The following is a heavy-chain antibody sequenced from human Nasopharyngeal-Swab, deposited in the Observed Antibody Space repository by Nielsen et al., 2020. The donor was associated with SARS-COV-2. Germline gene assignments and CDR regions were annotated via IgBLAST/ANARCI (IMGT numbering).Heavy chain of an antibody. CDR2: IYYSGST. Sequence: SETLSLTCAVSGGSISSSNWWSWVRQPPGKGLEWIGEIYYSGSTYYNPSLKSRVTVSVDTSKNQFSLKLSSVTAADTAVYYCARMSIAAAGTGSYWGQGTLVTVSS. CDR3: ARMSIAAAGTGSY. V-gene: IGHV4-4*02. CDR1: GGSISSSNW. J-gene: IGHJ4*02. D-gene: IGHD6-13*01.